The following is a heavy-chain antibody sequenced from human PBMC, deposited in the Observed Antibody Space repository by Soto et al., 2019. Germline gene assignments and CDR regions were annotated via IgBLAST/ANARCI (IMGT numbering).Heavy chain of an antibody. CDR2: IYYSGST. D-gene: IGHD3-22*01. CDR1: GGSISSGGYY. J-gene: IGHJ3*02. CDR3: ARGINYYDSSGYRVGDAFDI. V-gene: IGHV4-31*03. Sequence: QVQLQESGPGLVKPSQTLSLTCTVSGGSISSGGYYWSWIRQHPGKGLEWIGYIYYSGSTYYNPALKRRVTISVDTSKNQFSLKLSSVTAADTAVYYCARGINYYDSSGYRVGDAFDIWGQGTMVTVSS.